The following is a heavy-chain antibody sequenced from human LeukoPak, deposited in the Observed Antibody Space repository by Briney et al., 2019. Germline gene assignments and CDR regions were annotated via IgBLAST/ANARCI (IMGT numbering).Heavy chain of an antibody. J-gene: IGHJ3*02. CDR1: GDSVSNNNAA. D-gene: IGHD3-16*01. CDR3: ASSSLRGSDAFDI. V-gene: IGHV6-1*01. Sequence: SQTLSLTCAISGDSVSNNNAAWNWIRQSPSRGLEWRGRTYYRSKWYTDYAVSVSSRITINPDASKNQFSLQLNSVTPEDTAVYYCASSSLRGSDAFDIWGRGTMVTVSS. CDR2: TYYRSKWYT.